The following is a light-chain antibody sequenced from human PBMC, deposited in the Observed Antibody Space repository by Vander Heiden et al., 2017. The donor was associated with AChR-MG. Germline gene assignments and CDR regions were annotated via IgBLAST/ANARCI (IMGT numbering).Light chain of an antibody. Sequence: SVLTQPPSVSGAPGQRVTISCTGHHSNIGAVYPLSWYQQCPGTAPKALIYGNVNRPSGVSDRFSGSKSGTSASLAITGLQAEDEADYFCQSFDSGLNVVFGGGTRLTVL. CDR1: HSNIGAVYP. CDR2: GNV. CDR3: QSFDSGLNVV. V-gene: IGLV1-40*01. J-gene: IGLJ2*01.